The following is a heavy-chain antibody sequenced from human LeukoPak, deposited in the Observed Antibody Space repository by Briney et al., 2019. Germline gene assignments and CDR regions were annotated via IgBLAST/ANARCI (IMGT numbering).Heavy chain of an antibody. V-gene: IGHV1-2*02. J-gene: IGHJ4*02. CDR1: TYTLTGYY. CDR3: ARGSSSSWYKYFFDY. CDR2: INPDSGGT. Sequence: ASVKVACEASTYTLTGYYMHWVRQAPGQGLEWMGWINPDSGGTKYAQKFQGRVTMTRDTSISTAYMELSRLRSDDTAVYYCARGSSSSWYKYFFDYWGQGTPVTVSS. D-gene: IGHD6-13*01.